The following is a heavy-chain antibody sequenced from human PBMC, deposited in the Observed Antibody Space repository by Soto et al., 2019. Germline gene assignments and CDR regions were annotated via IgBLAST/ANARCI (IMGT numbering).Heavy chain of an antibody. CDR2: IYYSGST. V-gene: IGHV4-59*08. Sequence: GGSIISYYWSWIRQPPGKELEWIGYIYYSGSTNYNPSLKSRVTISVDTSKNQFSLKLSSVTAADTAVYYCARHRGYGDYDYWGQGTLVTVSS. D-gene: IGHD4-17*01. CDR1: GGSIISYY. CDR3: ARHRGYGDYDY. J-gene: IGHJ4*02.